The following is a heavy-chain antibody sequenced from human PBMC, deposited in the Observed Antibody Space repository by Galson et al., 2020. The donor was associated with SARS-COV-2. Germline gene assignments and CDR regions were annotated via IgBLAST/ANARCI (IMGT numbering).Heavy chain of an antibody. CDR3: AKGSGYYDY. CDR1: GFGVSDNF. D-gene: IGHD3-22*01. J-gene: IGHJ4*02. V-gene: IGHV3-53*01. CDR2: IYLGGDT. Sequence: GESLKISCAVSGFGVSDNFMTWVRQAPGKGLEWVALIYLGGDTYYADSVKGRFFISRDSSSNTLPLQMHSLRADDSAVYYCAKGSGYYDYWGRGTRVTVSS.